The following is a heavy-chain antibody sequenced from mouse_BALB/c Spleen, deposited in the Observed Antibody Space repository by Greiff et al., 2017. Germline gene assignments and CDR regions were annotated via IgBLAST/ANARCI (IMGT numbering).Heavy chain of an antibody. J-gene: IGHJ2*01. D-gene: IGHD2-3*01. CDR2: INPSTGYT. Sequence: VQLQQSGAELAKPGASVKMSCKASGYTFTSYWMHWVKQRPGQGLEWIGYINPSTGYTEYNQKFKDKATLTADKSSSTAYMQLSSLTSEDSAVYYCARRDGSYYFDYWGQGTTLTVSS. V-gene: IGHV1-7*01. CDR1: GYTFTSYW. CDR3: ARRDGSYYFDY.